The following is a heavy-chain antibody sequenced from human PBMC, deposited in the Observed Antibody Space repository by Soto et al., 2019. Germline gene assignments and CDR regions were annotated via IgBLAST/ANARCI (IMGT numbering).Heavy chain of an antibody. CDR3: TTVATFGGVRLLDY. CDR1: GLTFTNTW. V-gene: IGHV3-15*07. CDR2: IKSKIDGGTT. D-gene: IGHD3-16*01. Sequence: ESGGDLVKPGGSLRLSCAASGLTFTNTWMNWVRQAPGKGLEWVGRIKSKIDGGTTDYATPVKGRFTISRDDSENTLYLQMGSLKTEDTAVYFCTTVATFGGVRLLDYWGQGTLVTVSS. J-gene: IGHJ4*02.